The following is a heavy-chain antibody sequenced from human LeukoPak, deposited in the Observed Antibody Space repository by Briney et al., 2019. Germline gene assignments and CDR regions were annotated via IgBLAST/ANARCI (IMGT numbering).Heavy chain of an antibody. J-gene: IGHJ4*02. Sequence: SETLSLTCAVYGGSFSGYYWSWIRQPPGKGLEWIGEINHSGSTNYNPSLKSRVTISVDTSKNQFSLKLSSVTAADTAVYYCARTGWGAKSSSYWGQGTLVTVSS. CDR1: GGSFSGYY. V-gene: IGHV4-34*01. CDR3: ARTGWGAKSSSY. D-gene: IGHD6-6*01. CDR2: INHSGST.